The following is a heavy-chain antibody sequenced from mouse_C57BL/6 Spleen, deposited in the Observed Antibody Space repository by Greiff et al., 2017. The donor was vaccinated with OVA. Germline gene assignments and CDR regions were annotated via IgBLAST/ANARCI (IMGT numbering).Heavy chain of an antibody. CDR1: GYTFTSYW. D-gene: IGHD2-3*01. Sequence: VQLQQPGTELVKPGASVKLSCKASGYTFTSYWMHWVKQRPGQGLEWIGNINPSNGGTNYNEKLKSKATLTVENYSRTAYMQLSSLTSEYSAVYYCSRDDGYYDYFDYWGQGTTLTVSS. V-gene: IGHV1-53*01. CDR3: SRDDGYYDYFDY. CDR2: INPSNGGT. J-gene: IGHJ2*01.